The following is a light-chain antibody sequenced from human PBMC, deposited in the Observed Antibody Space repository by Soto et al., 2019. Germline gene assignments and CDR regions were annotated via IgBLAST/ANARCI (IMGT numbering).Light chain of an antibody. CDR3: SSYTSSSTYV. Sequence: QSVLTQPASVYGSPGPSIAISCPAASSDVGGYNYVSWYQRHPGKAPRLMIYDVSNRPSGVSDRFSGSKSGNTASLTISGLQAEDEAEYYCSSYTSSSTYVFGTGTKVTVL. CDR2: DVS. CDR1: SSDVGGYNY. J-gene: IGLJ1*01. V-gene: IGLV2-14*01.